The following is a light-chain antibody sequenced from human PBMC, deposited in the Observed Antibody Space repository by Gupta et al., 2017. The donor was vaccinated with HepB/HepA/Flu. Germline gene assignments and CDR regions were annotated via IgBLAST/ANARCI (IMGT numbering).Light chain of an antibody. J-gene: IGLJ3*02. CDR2: GNR. Sequence: SVLTQPPSVSGAPGQRVTLSCTGSSSNIGAGYDVHWYQQFPGTAPKLLIYGNRNRPSGVPDRFSGSRSGPSVSLAITGLQAEDEGDYYCQSYDRSLSVWVFGGGTRLTVL. CDR3: QSYDRSLSVWV. CDR1: SSNIGAGYD. V-gene: IGLV1-40*01.